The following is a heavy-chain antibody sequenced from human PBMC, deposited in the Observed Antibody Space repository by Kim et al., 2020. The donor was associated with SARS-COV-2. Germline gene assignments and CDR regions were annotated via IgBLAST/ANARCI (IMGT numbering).Heavy chain of an antibody. V-gene: IGHV1-18*01. CDR1: GYTFTSYG. D-gene: IGHD3-10*01. Sequence: ASVKVSCKASGYTFTSYGISWVRQAPGQGLEWMGWISAYNGNTNYAQKLQGRVTMTTDTSTSTAYMELRSLRSDDTAVYYCARSAYRITMVRGEHNWFDPWGQGTLVTVSS. CDR2: ISAYNGNT. CDR3: ARSAYRITMVRGEHNWFDP. J-gene: IGHJ5*02.